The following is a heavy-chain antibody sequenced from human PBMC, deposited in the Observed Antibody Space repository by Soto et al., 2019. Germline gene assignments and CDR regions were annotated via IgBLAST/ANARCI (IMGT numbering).Heavy chain of an antibody. CDR3: ARDLREAVTTSTRTYYYYYIDV. CDR2: ISYDGSNK. CDR1: GFTFSSYA. D-gene: IGHD4-4*01. V-gene: IGHV3-30*04. J-gene: IGHJ6*03. Sequence: GGSLRLSCAASGFTFSSYAMHWVRQAPGKGLEWVAVISYDGSNKYYADSVKGRFTISRDNSKNTLYLQMNSLRAEDTAVYYCARDLREAVTTSTRTYYYYYIDVWGKGTTVTVSS.